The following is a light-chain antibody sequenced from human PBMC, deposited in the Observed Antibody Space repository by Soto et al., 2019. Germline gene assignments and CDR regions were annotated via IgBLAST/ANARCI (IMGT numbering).Light chain of an antibody. CDR1: QSVSTSY. Sequence: VLTQSPGTLSLSPGDSSTLSCRASQSVSTSYLAWYQQKSGQAPRLLIYGASNRAAGVPARFSGSWSGTEFTLTISSLQSEDFAVYYCQQYNNWITFGQGTRLEIK. CDR2: GAS. J-gene: IGKJ5*01. V-gene: IGKV3-15*01. CDR3: QQYNNWIT.